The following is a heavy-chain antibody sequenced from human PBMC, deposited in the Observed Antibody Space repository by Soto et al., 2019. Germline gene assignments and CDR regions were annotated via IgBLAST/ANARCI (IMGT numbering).Heavy chain of an antibody. V-gene: IGHV3-30*18. CDR3: AKEFHSWNYFDY. Sequence: PGGSLRLSCAASGFTFSSSGMHWVRQAPGKGLEWVAVISYDGSNKLYADSVKGRFTISRDNFRNTLYLQMNSLRAEDTAVYYCAKEFHSWNYFDYWGQGTQVTVSS. CDR1: GFTFSSSG. CDR2: ISYDGSNK. J-gene: IGHJ4*02. D-gene: IGHD1-20*01.